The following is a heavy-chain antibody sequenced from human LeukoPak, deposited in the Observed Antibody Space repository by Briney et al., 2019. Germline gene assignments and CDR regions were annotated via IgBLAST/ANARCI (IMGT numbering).Heavy chain of an antibody. CDR2: VSHSGST. D-gene: IGHD5-18*01. Sequence: SQTLSLTCTVSGGSISSGSYYWSWIRQPAGKGLEWIASVSHSGSTYYNPSLKSRVTISVDTSKNQFSLKVTSVTAADTALYYCARERIERYTYASSDFDYWGRGTLVTVSS. CDR3: ARERIERYTYASSDFDY. J-gene: IGHJ4*02. V-gene: IGHV4-61*02. CDR1: GGSISSGSYY.